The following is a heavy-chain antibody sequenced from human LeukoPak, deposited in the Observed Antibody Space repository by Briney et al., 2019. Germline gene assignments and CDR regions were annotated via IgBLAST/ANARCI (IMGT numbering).Heavy chain of an antibody. CDR3: ARLTGDGNYYYMDV. CDR1: GYSISSGYY. CDR2: IYTSGST. D-gene: IGHD7-27*01. J-gene: IGHJ6*03. Sequence: SETLSLTCTVSGYSISSGYYWGWIRQPAGKGLEWIGRIYTSGSTNYNPSLKSRVTISVDTSKNQFSLKLSSVTAADTAVYYCARLTGDGNYYYMDVWGKGTTVTISS. V-gene: IGHV4-61*02.